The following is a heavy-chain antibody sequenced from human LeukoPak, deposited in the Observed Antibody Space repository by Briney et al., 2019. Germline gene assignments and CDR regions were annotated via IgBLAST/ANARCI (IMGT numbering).Heavy chain of an antibody. CDR3: ARVSVTSRNDC. CDR2: ISSSGNTI. Sequence: GGSLRLSCAASGFTFRSYEMSWVRQAPGKGLEWLSYISSSGNTIYYADSVKGRFTISRDNAKNSLYLQMNSLRAEDTAVYYCARVSVTSRNDCWGQGTLVTVSS. J-gene: IGHJ4*02. D-gene: IGHD2-21*02. CDR1: GFTFRSYE. V-gene: IGHV3-48*03.